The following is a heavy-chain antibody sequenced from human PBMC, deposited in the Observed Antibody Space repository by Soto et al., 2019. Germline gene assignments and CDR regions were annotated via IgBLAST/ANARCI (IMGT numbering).Heavy chain of an antibody. Sequence: GGSLRLSCAASGFTFSSYAMSWVRQAPGKGLEWVSAISGSGGSTYYADSVKGRFTISRDNSKNTLYLQMNSLRAEDTAVYYCAKDPLRLITMVRGVIPYYFDYWGQGTLVTVSS. V-gene: IGHV3-23*01. D-gene: IGHD3-10*01. J-gene: IGHJ4*02. CDR2: ISGSGGST. CDR3: AKDPLRLITMVRGVIPYYFDY. CDR1: GFTFSSYA.